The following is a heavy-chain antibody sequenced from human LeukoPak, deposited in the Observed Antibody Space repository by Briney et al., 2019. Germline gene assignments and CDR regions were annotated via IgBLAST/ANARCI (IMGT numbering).Heavy chain of an antibody. J-gene: IGHJ4*02. CDR1: GDSVSSGSYY. Sequence: SETLSLTCTVSGDSVSSGSYYWSWIRQPPGKGLEWIGEINHSGSTNYNPSLKSRVTISVDTSKNQFSLKLSSVTAADTAVYYCARGKRRITMIVVVIPFFDYWGQGTLVTVSS. D-gene: IGHD3-22*01. CDR2: INHSGST. V-gene: IGHV4-39*07. CDR3: ARGKRRITMIVVVIPFFDY.